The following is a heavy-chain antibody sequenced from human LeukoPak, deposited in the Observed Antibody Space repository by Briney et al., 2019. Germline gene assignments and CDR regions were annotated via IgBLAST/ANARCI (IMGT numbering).Heavy chain of an antibody. CDR3: ALKRYYYDSSGHRSPFDP. Sequence: PSETLSLTCAVYGGSFSGYYWSWIRHPPGKGLEWIGEINHSGSNNFHTSLKGRVPISVDTSKNQFSLKLSSVTAADTAVYYCALKRYYYDSSGHRSPFDPWGQGTLVTVSS. CDR1: GGSFSGYY. D-gene: IGHD3-22*01. J-gene: IGHJ5*02. V-gene: IGHV4-34*01. CDR2: INHSGSN.